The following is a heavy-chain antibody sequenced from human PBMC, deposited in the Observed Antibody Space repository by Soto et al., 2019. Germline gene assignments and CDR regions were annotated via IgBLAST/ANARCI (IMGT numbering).Heavy chain of an antibody. CDR1: GGSIGSYY. CDR2: IYYSGST. Sequence: SETLSLTCTVSGGSIGSYYWSWIRQPPGKGLEWIGYIYYSGSTNYNPSLKSRVTISVDTSKNQFSRNLSSVPAADTAVYYCARAYYYDSSGDSDASSDDNNWFKPWRRRTLVAVS. CDR3: ARAYYYDSSGDSDASSDDNNWFKP. D-gene: IGHD3-22*01. J-gene: IGHJ5*02. V-gene: IGHV4-59*01.